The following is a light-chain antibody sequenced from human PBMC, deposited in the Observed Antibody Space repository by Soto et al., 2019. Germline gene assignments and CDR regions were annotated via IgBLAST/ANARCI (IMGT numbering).Light chain of an antibody. CDR3: QQSYSTPSIT. Sequence: IQLTHSPSSLSASVVYRVTITCRASQGISSALAWYQQKPGKAPKLLIYAASSLQSGVPSRFSGSGSGTDFTLTISSLQPEDFATYYCQQSYSTPSITFGQGTRLEI. V-gene: IGKV1-39*01. J-gene: IGKJ5*01. CDR2: AAS. CDR1: QGISSA.